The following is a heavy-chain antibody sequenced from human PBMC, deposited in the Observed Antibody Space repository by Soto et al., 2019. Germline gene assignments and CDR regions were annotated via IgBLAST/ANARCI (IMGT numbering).Heavy chain of an antibody. CDR3: ARGNYYDSSGYYDY. V-gene: IGHV4-61*03. D-gene: IGHD3-22*01. CDR2: IYYSGST. Sequence: PSETLSLTSPLSGGSISSGGYSWSLLRQPPGKGLEWIGYIYYSGSTNYNPSLKSRVTISVDTSKNHFSLKLSSVTAADTAVYYCARGNYYDSSGYYDYWAQGTLVTVPS. CDR1: GGSISSGGYS. J-gene: IGHJ4*02.